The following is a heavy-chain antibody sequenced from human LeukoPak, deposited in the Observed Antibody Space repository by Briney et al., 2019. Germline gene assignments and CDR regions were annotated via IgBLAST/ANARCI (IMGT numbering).Heavy chain of an antibody. CDR2: IIPIFSTA. D-gene: IGHD3-3*01. J-gene: IGHJ3*02. Sequence: GSSVKVSCKASGGTFGSYAISWVRQAPGQGLEWMGGIIPIFSTANYAQKFQGRVTITADESTSPVYMELSSLRSEDTAVYHCATSPYYDFWSGHNGAFDIWGQGTMVIVSS. CDR3: ATSPYYDFWSGHNGAFDI. V-gene: IGHV1-69*01. CDR1: GGTFGSYA.